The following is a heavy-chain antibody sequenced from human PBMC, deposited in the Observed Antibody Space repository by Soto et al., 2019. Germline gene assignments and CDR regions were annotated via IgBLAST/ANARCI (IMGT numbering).Heavy chain of an antibody. CDR1: GYTFTSYY. J-gene: IGHJ6*02. Sequence: KASGYTFTSYYMNWVRQAPGQGLEWMGIINPSGGSTSYAQKFQGRVTMTRDTSTSTVYMELRSLRSDDTAVYFCARDRSGSYRLPYYYYGMDVWGQGTTVTVSS. V-gene: IGHV1-46*01. D-gene: IGHD1-26*01. CDR3: ARDRSGSYRLPYYYYGMDV. CDR2: INPSGGST.